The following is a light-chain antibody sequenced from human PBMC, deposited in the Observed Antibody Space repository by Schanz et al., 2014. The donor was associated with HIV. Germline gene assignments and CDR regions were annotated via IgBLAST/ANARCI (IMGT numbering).Light chain of an antibody. CDR2: EVS. CDR3: AGWDDSLNVWV. J-gene: IGLJ3*02. V-gene: IGLV2-14*01. CDR1: SSDVGGYNY. Sequence: QSALTQPASVSGSPGQSITISCTGTSSDVGGYNYASWYQHHPGKAPKLMIYEVSKRPSGVPDRFFGSKSGTSASLAISGLQSEDEADYYCAGWDDSLNVWVFGGGTKLTVL.